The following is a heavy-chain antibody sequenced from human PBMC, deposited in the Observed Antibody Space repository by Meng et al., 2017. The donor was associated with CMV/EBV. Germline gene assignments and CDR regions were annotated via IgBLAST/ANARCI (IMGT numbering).Heavy chain of an antibody. CDR1: GFTFSSYE. V-gene: IGHV3-30*02. CDR2: IRYDGTNK. Sequence: GESLKISCAASGFTFSSYEMNWVRQAPGKGLEWVAFIRYDGTNKYYTDSVKGRFTISRDNSKNTLYLQMNSLRAEDTAVYYCAKDFMEGEMATISGDYWGQGTLVTVSS. J-gene: IGHJ4*02. CDR3: AKDFMEGEMATISGDY. D-gene: IGHD5-24*01.